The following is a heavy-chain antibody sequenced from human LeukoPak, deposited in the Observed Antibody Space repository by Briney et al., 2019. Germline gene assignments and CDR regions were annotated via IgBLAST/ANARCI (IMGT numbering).Heavy chain of an antibody. J-gene: IGHJ4*02. V-gene: IGHV3-23*01. Sequence: GGSLRLSCAASGFTFSSYAMTWVRQAPGKGLEWVSGISASGGSPYYADSVKGRFTISRDNSKNTLYLQMNSLRAEDTAVYYCARRGYYYDSSGYYLGGFDYWGQGTLVTVSS. CDR3: ARRGYYYDSSGYYLGGFDY. CDR1: GFTFSSYA. D-gene: IGHD3-22*01. CDR2: ISASGGSP.